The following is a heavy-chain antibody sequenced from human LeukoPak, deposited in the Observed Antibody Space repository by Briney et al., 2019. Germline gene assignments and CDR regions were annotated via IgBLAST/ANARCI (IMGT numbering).Heavy chain of an antibody. Sequence: ASVKVSCKASGYTFTSYDIKWVRQASGQGREFLGSINPNLRNTGYPQTFQATVTMTRNTSISPAYMELSSLRSEDTAVYYCARATGGPPHNWGQGTLVTVSS. D-gene: IGHD2-21*01. V-gene: IGHV1-8*01. CDR1: GYTFTSYD. J-gene: IGHJ4*02. CDR2: INPNLRNT. CDR3: ARATGGPPHN.